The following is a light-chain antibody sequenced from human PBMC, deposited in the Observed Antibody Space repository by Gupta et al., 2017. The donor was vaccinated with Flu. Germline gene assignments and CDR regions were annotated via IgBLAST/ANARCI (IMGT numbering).Light chain of an antibody. Sequence: GERATLSCRASQGVSSYLAWYQQKPGQAPRLLIYDASNRATGIPARFSGSGSGTDFTLTISSLEPEDFAVYYCQQRSNWPPTFGGGTKVEIK. CDR2: DAS. J-gene: IGKJ4*01. CDR1: QGVSSY. CDR3: QQRSNWPPT. V-gene: IGKV3-11*01.